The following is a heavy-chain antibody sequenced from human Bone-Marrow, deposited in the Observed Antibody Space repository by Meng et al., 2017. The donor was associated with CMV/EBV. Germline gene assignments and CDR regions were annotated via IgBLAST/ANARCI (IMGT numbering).Heavy chain of an antibody. J-gene: IGHJ4*02. CDR3: AKARSVYDFWSGGDY. CDR1: GFAFSDYY. Sequence: GGSLRLSCAASGFAFSDYYMSWIRQAPGKGLEWVSYISSSGSTIYYADSVKGRFTISRDNAKNSLYLQMNSLRAEDTAVYYCAKARSVYDFWSGGDYWGQGTLVTVSS. V-gene: IGHV3-11*01. D-gene: IGHD3-3*01. CDR2: ISSSGSTI.